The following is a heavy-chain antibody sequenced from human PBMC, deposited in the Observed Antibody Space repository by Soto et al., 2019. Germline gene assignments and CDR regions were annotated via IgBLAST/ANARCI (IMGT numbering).Heavy chain of an antibody. D-gene: IGHD3-9*01. Sequence: SETLSLTCTVSGGSISSGGYYWSWIRQHPGKGLEWIGYIYYSGSTYYNPSLKSRVTISVDTSKNQFSLKLSSVTAADTAVYYCARVDSYYDILTGYYSYYFDYWGQGTLVTVSS. V-gene: IGHV4-31*03. CDR3: ARVDSYYDILTGYYSYYFDY. J-gene: IGHJ4*02. CDR1: GGSISSGGYY. CDR2: IYYSGST.